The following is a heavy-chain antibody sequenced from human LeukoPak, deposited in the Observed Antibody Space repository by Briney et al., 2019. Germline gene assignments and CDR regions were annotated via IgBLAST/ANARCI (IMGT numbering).Heavy chain of an antibody. D-gene: IGHD4-17*01. CDR3: ARDPYGDFPHFDY. V-gene: IGHV3-21*01. CDR2: ISSSSSYI. CDR1: GFTFSSYS. J-gene: IGHJ4*02. Sequence: GGSLRLSCAASGFTFSSYSMNWVRQAPGKGLEWVSSISSSSSYIYYADSVKGRFTISRDNAKNSLYLQMNSLRAEDTAVYYCARDPYGDFPHFDYWGQGTLVTVSS.